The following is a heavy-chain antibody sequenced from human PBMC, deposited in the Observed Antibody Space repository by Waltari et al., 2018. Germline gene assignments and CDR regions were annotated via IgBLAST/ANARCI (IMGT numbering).Heavy chain of an antibody. CDR3: TRGGDDSSWYWRN. D-gene: IGHD6-13*01. Sequence: EVQLVESGGGLVQPGGSLSLSCAASGFTFSTYWMTWVRQAPGKGLEWVANINQDGSEKYSVESVKGRFTISRDNAKNSLYLQLNSLRADDTAVYYCTRGGDDSSWYWRNWGQGTLVTVSS. J-gene: IGHJ4*02. V-gene: IGHV3-7*01. CDR1: GFTFSTYW. CDR2: INQDGSEK.